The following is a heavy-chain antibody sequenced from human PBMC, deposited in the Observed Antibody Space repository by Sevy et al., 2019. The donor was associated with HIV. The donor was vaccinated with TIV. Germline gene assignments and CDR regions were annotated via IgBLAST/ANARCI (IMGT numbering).Heavy chain of an antibody. V-gene: IGHV3-21*05. CDR2: ISTGTDHI. D-gene: IGHD3-10*01. J-gene: IGHJ4*02. CDR3: VRRGVDAYNVYFDL. Sequence: GGSLRLSCVVSRFTFSTYWMSWVRQAPGKGLEWLSYISTGTDHIYYADSAKGRFTISRDDAKNSVYLEMKSLRDQDTALYYCVRRGVDAYNVYFDLWGQGTLVTVSS. CDR1: RFTFSTYW.